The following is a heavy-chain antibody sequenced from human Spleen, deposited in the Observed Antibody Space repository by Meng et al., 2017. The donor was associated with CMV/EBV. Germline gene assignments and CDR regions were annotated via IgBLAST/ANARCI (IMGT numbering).Heavy chain of an antibody. CDR1: GGTFSSYA. V-gene: IGHV1-69*10. Sequence: SVKVSCKASGGTFSSYAISWVRQAPGQGLEWMGGITPILGIANYAQKFQGRVTITADKSTSTAYLELRSLTSDDTAMYFCARGRFASPNAYDMWGQGTKVTVSS. CDR2: ITPILGIA. D-gene: IGHD3-3*01. J-gene: IGHJ3*02. CDR3: ARGRFASPNAYDM.